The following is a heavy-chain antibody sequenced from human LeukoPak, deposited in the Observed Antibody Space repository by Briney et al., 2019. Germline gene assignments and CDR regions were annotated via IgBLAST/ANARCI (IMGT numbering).Heavy chain of an antibody. CDR3: ARHGGYYVSSTYFWDY. CDR2: IYRSGST. CDR1: GYSISSGYY. D-gene: IGHD3-22*01. J-gene: IGHJ4*02. V-gene: IGHV4-38-2*01. Sequence: SETLSLTCAVSGYSISSGYYWGWIRQPPGKGLEWIGTIYRSGSTYYNSSLQSRVTISVDTSKNQFSLKLRSVTAADTAVYYCARHGGYYVSSTYFWDYWGQGTLVTVSS.